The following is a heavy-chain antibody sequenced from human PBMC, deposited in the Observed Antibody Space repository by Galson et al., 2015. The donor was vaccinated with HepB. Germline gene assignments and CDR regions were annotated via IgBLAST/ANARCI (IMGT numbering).Heavy chain of an antibody. Sequence: SVKVSCKASGYNFPSYSITWVRQAPGQGLEWMGWISAYNRNTDYAQHLQGRVTMTTDTSTSTAYMELRSLRSDDTAVYYCSRGALVVVVDATQNNWFAPWGQGTLITVSS. CDR3: SRGALVVVVDATQNNWFAP. J-gene: IGHJ5*02. D-gene: IGHD2-15*01. CDR1: GYNFPSYS. CDR2: ISAYNRNT. V-gene: IGHV1-18*01.